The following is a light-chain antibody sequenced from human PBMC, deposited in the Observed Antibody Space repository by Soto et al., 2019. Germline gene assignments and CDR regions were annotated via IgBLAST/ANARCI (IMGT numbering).Light chain of an antibody. CDR3: QHYESNPWT. CDR2: KAS. V-gene: IGKV1-5*03. J-gene: IGKJ1*01. CDR1: QSISSW. Sequence: DIQMTQSPSTLSASVGDRVTITCRASQSISSWLAWYQQKPGKAPKLLIYKASSLETGVPSRFSGSGSGTDFTLTLGGMQPDDFTTYYCQHYESNPWTFGKGTKVKIK.